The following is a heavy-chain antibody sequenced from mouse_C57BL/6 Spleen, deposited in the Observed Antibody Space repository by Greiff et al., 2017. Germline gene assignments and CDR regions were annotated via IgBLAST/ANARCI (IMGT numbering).Heavy chain of an antibody. CDR3: ARDGYYGGLDY. CDR2: IDPSDSYT. CDR1: GYTFTSYW. V-gene: IGHV1-69*01. Sequence: VQLQQSGAELVMPGASVKLSCKASGYTFTSYWMHWVKQRPGQGLEWIGEIDPSDSYTNYNQKFKGKSTLTVDKSSSTAYMQLSSLTSEDSAVYYFARDGYYGGLDYWGQGTTLTVSS. D-gene: IGHD1-1*01. J-gene: IGHJ2*01.